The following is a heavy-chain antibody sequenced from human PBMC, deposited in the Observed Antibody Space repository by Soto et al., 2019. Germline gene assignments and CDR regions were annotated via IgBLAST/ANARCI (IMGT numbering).Heavy chain of an antibody. CDR1: GYTFTGYY. V-gene: IGHV1-2*04. CDR2: INPKSGGT. CDR3: AGDGGGDIVVVPAENGMDV. Sequence: QVQLVQSGAEVKKPGASVKVSCKASGYTFTGYYMHWVRQAPGQGLEWMGWINPKSGGTNYAQKFQGWGTMARETSISTAHMEVSRLRSDDTAVYYCAGDGGGDIVVVPAENGMDVWGQGTTVTVSS. D-gene: IGHD2-2*01. J-gene: IGHJ6*02.